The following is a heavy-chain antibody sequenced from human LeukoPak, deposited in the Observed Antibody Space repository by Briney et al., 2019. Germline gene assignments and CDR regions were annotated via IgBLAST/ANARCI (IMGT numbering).Heavy chain of an antibody. CDR2: IKQDGTEK. J-gene: IGHJ5*02. D-gene: IGHD3-10*01. V-gene: IGHV3-7*05. CDR1: GFTLSSYW. CDR3: ARGFRGANWFDP. Sequence: PGGSLRLSCAASGFTLSSYWMAWVRQAPGKGLEWVANIKQDGTEKYYVDSVKGRFTISRDNAENSLYLQMNSLRAEDTALYYCARGFRGANWFDPWGQGTLVTASS.